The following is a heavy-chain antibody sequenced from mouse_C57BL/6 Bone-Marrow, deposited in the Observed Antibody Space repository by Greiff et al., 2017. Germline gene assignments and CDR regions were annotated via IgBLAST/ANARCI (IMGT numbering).Heavy chain of an antibody. CDR3: ATLWLRRAWFAY. Sequence: VKLMESGAELARPGASVKLSCKASGYTFTSYGISWVKQRTGQGLEWIGEIYPRSGNTYYNEKFKGKATLTADKSSSTAYMELRSLTSEDSAVYFCATLWLRRAWFAYWGQGTLVTVSA. J-gene: IGHJ3*01. CDR2: IYPRSGNT. V-gene: IGHV1-81*01. CDR1: GYTFTSYG. D-gene: IGHD2-2*01.